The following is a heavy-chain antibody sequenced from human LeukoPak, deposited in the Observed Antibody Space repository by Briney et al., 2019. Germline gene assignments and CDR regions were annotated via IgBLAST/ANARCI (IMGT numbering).Heavy chain of an antibody. J-gene: IGHJ4*02. CDR1: GYTFTSYY. CDR3: ARNPVTTKYFDY. CDR2: INPSGGST. D-gene: IGHD4-17*01. Sequence: VASVKVSCKASGYTFTSYYMHWVRQAPGQGLEWMGIINPSGGSTRYAQKFQGRVTMTRDTSTSTVYMELGSLRSEDTAVYYCARNPVTTKYFDYWGQGTLVTVSS. V-gene: IGHV1-46*01.